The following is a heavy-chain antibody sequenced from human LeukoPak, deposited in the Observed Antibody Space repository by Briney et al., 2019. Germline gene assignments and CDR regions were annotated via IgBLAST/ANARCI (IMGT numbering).Heavy chain of an antibody. J-gene: IGHJ5*02. V-gene: IGHV1-2*02. CDR2: INPNSGGT. D-gene: IGHD4-17*01. Sequence: ASVTVSCKASGYTFTGYYMHWVRQAPGQGLEWMGWINPNSGGTNYAQKFQGRVTMTRGTSISTAYMELSRLRSDDTAVYYCARARDYGDYYNWFDPWGQGTLVTVSS. CDR1: GYTFTGYY. CDR3: ARARDYGDYYNWFDP.